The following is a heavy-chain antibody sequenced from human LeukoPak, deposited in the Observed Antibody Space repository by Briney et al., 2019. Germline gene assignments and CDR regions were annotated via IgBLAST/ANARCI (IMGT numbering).Heavy chain of an antibody. CDR3: ARGEVRYYDFWSGPGGGFDY. CDR2: IWYDGSNK. CDR1: GFTFSSYG. V-gene: IGHV3-33*01. D-gene: IGHD3-3*01. Sequence: GRSLRLSCAASGFTFSSYGMHWVRQAPGKGLEWVAVIWYDGSNKYYADSVKGRFTIPRDNSKNTLYLQMHSLRAEDTAVYYCARGEVRYYDFWSGPGGGFDYWGQGTLVTVSS. J-gene: IGHJ4*02.